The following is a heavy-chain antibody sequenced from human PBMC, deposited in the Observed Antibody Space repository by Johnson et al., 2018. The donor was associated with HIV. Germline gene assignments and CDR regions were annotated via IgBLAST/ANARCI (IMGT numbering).Heavy chain of an antibody. J-gene: IGHJ3*02. Sequence: VEPGGSLRLSCAASGFTFSSYGMHWVRQAPGKGLEWVAVIASGGGHEVYADSVRGRFTISRDNSKNTLYLQMDSLRAEDTAVYYCAKEPWHSSLSLIGLFVFDIRGQGTMVTVSS. CDR1: GFTFSSYG. CDR2: IASGGGHE. V-gene: IGHV3-30*18. CDR3: AKEPWHSSLSLIGLFVFDI. D-gene: IGHD6-19*01.